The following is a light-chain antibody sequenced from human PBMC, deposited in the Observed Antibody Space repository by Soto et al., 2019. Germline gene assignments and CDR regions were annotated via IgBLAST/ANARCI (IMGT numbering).Light chain of an antibody. CDR3: GSYASSLYV. J-gene: IGLJ1*01. V-gene: IGLV1-51*01. Sequence: QSVLTQPPSVSAAPGQKVTISCSGSSSNIGNNYVSWYQQLPGTAPKLLIYDNNKRPSGIPDRFSGSKSGTSATLGITGLQTGDEADYYCGSYASSLYVFGTGTKVTVL. CDR2: DNN. CDR1: SSNIGNNY.